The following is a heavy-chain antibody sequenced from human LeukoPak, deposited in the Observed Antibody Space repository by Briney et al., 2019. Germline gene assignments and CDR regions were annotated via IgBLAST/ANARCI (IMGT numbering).Heavy chain of an antibody. J-gene: IGHJ4*02. CDR1: GFTFSSYS. CDR2: ISSSGSPI. D-gene: IGHD6-19*01. Sequence: GGSLRLSCAASGFTFSSYSMNWVRQAPGKGLEWVSYISSSGSPIYYADSVKGRFTISRDNAKNSLYLQMNSLRVEDTAVYYCARFFVLEGWDMQWLPRYFDYWGQGTLVTVSS. V-gene: IGHV3-48*04. CDR3: ARFFVLEGWDMQWLPRYFDY.